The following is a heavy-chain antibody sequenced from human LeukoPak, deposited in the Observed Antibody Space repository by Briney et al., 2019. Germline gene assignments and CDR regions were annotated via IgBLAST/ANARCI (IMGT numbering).Heavy chain of an antibody. J-gene: IGHJ3*02. CDR2: IIPIFGTA. CDR1: GGTFSSYA. CDR3: ARSHKPYSGSYFDAFDI. D-gene: IGHD1-26*01. V-gene: IGHV1-69*01. Sequence: GSSVKVSFTASGGTFSSYAISWVRQAPGQGPEWLGGIIPIFGTANYAQKFQGRVTITADESTSTAYMELSSLRSEDTAVYYCARSHKPYSGSYFDAFDIWGQGTMVTVSS.